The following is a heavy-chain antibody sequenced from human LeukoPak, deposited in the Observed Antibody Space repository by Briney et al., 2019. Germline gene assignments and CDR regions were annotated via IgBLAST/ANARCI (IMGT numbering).Heavy chain of an antibody. CDR3: AKGEFDSSGHASYFDY. Sequence: GGSLRLSCAASEFTFSSYSMNWVRQAPGKGLEWVSYITNSGNSKSYADSVKGRFTISRDNSKNTLYLQMNSLRAEDTAVYYCAKGEFDSSGHASYFDYWGQGTLVTVSS. V-gene: IGHV3-48*01. CDR2: ITNSGNSK. D-gene: IGHD3-22*01. CDR1: EFTFSSYS. J-gene: IGHJ4*02.